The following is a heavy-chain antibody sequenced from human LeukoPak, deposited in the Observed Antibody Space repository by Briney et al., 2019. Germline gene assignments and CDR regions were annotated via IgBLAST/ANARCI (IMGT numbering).Heavy chain of an antibody. Sequence: SETLSLTCAVYGGSFSGYYWSWIRQPPGKGLEWIGEINHSGSTNYNPSLKSRVTISVDTSKNQFSLKLSSVTAADTAVYYCARQALWFGRTGWFDPWGQGTLVTVSS. V-gene: IGHV4-34*01. CDR2: INHSGST. J-gene: IGHJ5*02. CDR1: GGSFSGYY. D-gene: IGHD3-10*01. CDR3: ARQALWFGRTGWFDP.